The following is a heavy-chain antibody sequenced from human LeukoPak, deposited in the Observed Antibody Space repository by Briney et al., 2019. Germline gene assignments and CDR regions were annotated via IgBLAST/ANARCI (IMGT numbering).Heavy chain of an antibody. CDR2: INPNSGAT. V-gene: IGHV1-2*02. CDR1: GYTFTDYF. D-gene: IGHD1-14*01. J-gene: IGHJ4*02. CDR3: ARVKKLMPGLEF. Sequence: VASVKVSCKSSGYTFTDYFIHWVRQAPGQGLEWMGWINPNSGATKYAQKFQGRVSMTRDTSINTAYMDLTNLRSDDTAIFYCARVKKLMPGLEFWGQGTLVTVSS.